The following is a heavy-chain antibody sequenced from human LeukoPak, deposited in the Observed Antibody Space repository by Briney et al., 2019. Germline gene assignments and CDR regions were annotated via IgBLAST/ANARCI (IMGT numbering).Heavy chain of an antibody. CDR1: GFTFSSYG. CDR3: ARGAVAGNAHQYFDY. V-gene: IGHV3-33*01. J-gene: IGHJ4*02. CDR2: IWYDGSNK. Sequence: GGSLRLSCAASGFTFSSYGMHWVRQAPGKGLEWVAVIWYDGSNKYYADSVKGRFTISRDNSKNTLYLQMNSLRAEDTAVYYCARGAVAGNAHQYFDYWGQGTLVTVSS. D-gene: IGHD6-19*01.